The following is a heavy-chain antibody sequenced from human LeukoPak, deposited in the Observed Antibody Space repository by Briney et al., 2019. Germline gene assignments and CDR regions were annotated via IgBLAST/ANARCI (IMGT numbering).Heavy chain of an antibody. D-gene: IGHD4-17*01. V-gene: IGHV3-30*02. CDR2: IRYDGSNK. Sequence: GGSLRLSCAASGFTFSSYGMHWVRQAPGKGLEWVAFIRYDGSNKYYADSVKGRFTISRDNSKNTLYLQMNSLRAEDTAVYYCAKGGYGDYGIFDYWGQGTLVTVSS. J-gene: IGHJ4*02. CDR3: AKGGYGDYGIFDY. CDR1: GFTFSSYG.